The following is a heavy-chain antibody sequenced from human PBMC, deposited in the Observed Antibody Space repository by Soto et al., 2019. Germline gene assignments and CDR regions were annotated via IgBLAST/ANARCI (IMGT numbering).Heavy chain of an antibody. D-gene: IGHD3-22*01. CDR1: GYSFTSYW. CDR2: IYPGDSDT. J-gene: IGHJ6*02. V-gene: IGHV5-51*01. CDR3: TTGIVVVIPSGMDV. Sequence: GESLKISCKGSGYSFTSYWIGWVRQMPGKGLEWMGIIYPGDSDTRYSPSFQGQVTISADNSISTAYLQMNSLKTEDTSVYYCTTGIVVVIPSGMDVWGQGTTVTVSS.